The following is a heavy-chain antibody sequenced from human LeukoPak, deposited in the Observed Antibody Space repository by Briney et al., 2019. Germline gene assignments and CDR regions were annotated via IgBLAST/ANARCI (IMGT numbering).Heavy chain of an antibody. D-gene: IGHD2-2*01. V-gene: IGHV1-18*01. Sequence: ASVKVSCKASGYTFTSYGISWVRRAPGQGLEWMGWISAYNGNTNYAQKLQGRVTMTTDTSTSTAYMELRSLRSDDTAVYYCARVRFIVVVPAAPDYWGQGTLVTVSS. CDR1: GYTFTSYG. CDR3: ARVRFIVVVPAAPDY. J-gene: IGHJ4*02. CDR2: ISAYNGNT.